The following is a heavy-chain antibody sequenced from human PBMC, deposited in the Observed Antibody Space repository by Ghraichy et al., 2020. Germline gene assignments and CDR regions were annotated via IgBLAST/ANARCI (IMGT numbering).Heavy chain of an antibody. J-gene: IGHJ4*02. V-gene: IGHV3-74*01. D-gene: IGHD6-13*01. Sequence: LSLTCAASGFTFNNYWMHWVRQAPGKGLVWVSRINSDGSSTSYADSVKGRFAISRDNAKNTLFLQMISLSAEDTAVYHCARVAYSSSWALDYWGAGTLVTVSS. CDR2: INSDGSST. CDR3: ARVAYSSSWALDY. CDR1: GFTFNNYW.